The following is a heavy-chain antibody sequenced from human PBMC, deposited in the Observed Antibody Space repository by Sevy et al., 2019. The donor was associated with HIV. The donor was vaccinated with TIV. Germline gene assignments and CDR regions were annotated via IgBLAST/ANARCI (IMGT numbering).Heavy chain of an antibody. CDR3: ARSAGMGNYFDY. Sequence: SETLSLSCTVSGGSMTSYYWSWIRQPPGEGLEWMWYIYYRGSTNYNPSLKTRVTMSVDTSKNQFSLTMISGSAADTAVYHCARSAGMGNYFDYWGQGALVTVSS. CDR1: GGSMTSYY. D-gene: IGHD3-10*01. J-gene: IGHJ4*02. CDR2: IYYRGST. V-gene: IGHV4-59*13.